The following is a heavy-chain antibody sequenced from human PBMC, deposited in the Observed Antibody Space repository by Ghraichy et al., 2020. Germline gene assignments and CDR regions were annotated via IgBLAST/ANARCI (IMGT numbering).Heavy chain of an antibody. V-gene: IGHV1-58*02. CDR2: IVVGSGNT. D-gene: IGHD1-26*01. Sequence: SVKVSCKASGFTFTSSAMQWVRQARGQRLEWIGWIVVGSGNTNYAQKFQERVTITRDMSTSTAYMELSSLRSEDTAVYYCAARRSPSGSYYYYYGMDVWGQGTTVTVSS. J-gene: IGHJ6*02. CDR1: GFTFTSSA. CDR3: AARRSPSGSYYYYYGMDV.